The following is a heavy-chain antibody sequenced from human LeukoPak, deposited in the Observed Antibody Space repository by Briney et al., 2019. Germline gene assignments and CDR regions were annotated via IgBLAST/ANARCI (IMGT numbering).Heavy chain of an antibody. V-gene: IGHV4-39*07. J-gene: IGHJ4*02. CDR3: ARVTGYVMEDYFDY. D-gene: IGHD6-13*01. CDR1: GGSISSSSYY. CDR2: IYYSGST. Sequence: SSETLSLTCTVSGGSISSSSYYWGWIRQPPGKGLEWIGSIYYSGSTYYNPSLKSRVTISVDTSKNQFSLRLSSMTAADTAVYYCARVTGYVMEDYFDYWGQGTLVTVSS.